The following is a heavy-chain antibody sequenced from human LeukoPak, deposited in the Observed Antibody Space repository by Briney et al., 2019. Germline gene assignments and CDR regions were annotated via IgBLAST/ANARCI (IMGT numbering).Heavy chain of an antibody. CDR1: GFTFSTHW. CDR3: ATIYYSSSSNWFDP. CDR2: TNQDGSEQ. Sequence: GGSLRLSCAASGFTFSTHWMSWVRQAPGKGLEWVANTNQDGSEQHYVDSVKGRFTISRDNAKNSLLLQMNSLRAEGTAVYYCATIYYSSSSNWFDPWGQGTLVTVSS. J-gene: IGHJ5*02. V-gene: IGHV3-7*03. D-gene: IGHD6-13*01.